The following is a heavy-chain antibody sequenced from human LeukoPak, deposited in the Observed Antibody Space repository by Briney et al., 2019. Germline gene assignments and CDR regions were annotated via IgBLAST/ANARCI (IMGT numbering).Heavy chain of an antibody. CDR2: IIPIVGTA. Sequence: ASVKVSCKASGGTFSSYAISWVRQAPGQGLEWMGGIIPIVGTANYAQKLQGRVTMTTDTSTSTAYMELRSLRSDDTAVYYCARSVTRITIFGVVPGAFDIWGQGTMVTVSS. D-gene: IGHD3-3*01. V-gene: IGHV1-69*05. J-gene: IGHJ3*02. CDR3: ARSVTRITIFGVVPGAFDI. CDR1: GGTFSSYA.